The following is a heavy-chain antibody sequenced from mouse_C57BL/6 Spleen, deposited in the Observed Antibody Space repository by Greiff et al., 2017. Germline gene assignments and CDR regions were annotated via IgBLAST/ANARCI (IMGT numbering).Heavy chain of an antibody. CDR2: INPYNGGS. Sequence: VQLQQSGPVLVKPGASVKMSCKASGYTFTDYYMNWVKQSHGKSLEWIGVINPYNGGSSYNQKFKGKATLTVDKSSSTAYMALNSLTSEDSAVYYCARGGDVGYFDYWGQGTTLTVSS. V-gene: IGHV1-19*01. CDR1: GYTFTDYY. J-gene: IGHJ2*01. CDR3: ARGGDVGYFDY. D-gene: IGHD3-3*01.